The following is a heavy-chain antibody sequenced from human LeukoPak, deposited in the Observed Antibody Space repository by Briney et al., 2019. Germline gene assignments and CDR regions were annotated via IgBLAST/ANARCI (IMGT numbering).Heavy chain of an antibody. CDR2: INHSGST. CDR1: GGSFSGYY. CDR3: ARGDSSGYIFGNWFDP. J-gene: IGHJ5*02. V-gene: IGHV4-34*01. Sequence: SETLSLTCAVYGGSFSGYYWSWIRQPPGKGLEWIGEINHSGSTNYNPSLKSRVTISVDTSKNQFSLKLSSVTAADTAVYYCARGDSSGYIFGNWFDPWGQGTLVTVSS. D-gene: IGHD3-22*01.